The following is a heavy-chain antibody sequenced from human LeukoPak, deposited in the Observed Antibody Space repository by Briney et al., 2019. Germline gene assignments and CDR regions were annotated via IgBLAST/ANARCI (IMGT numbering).Heavy chain of an antibody. CDR2: ISYDRGEK. CDR1: GFTFKTYG. CDR3: YTDIVTVPAPNY. J-gene: IGHJ4*02. D-gene: IGHD2-2*01. V-gene: IGHV3-30*02. Sequence: GGSLRLSCTASGFTFKTYGMHWVRQPPGKGLEWVAFISYDRGEKFYADSVKGRFTISRDSSKTTLYLQMDSLRVEDTAVYYCYTDIVTVPAPNYWGQGALVTVSS.